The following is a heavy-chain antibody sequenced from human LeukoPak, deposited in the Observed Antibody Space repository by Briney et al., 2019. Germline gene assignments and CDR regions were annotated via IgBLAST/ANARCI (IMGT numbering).Heavy chain of an antibody. D-gene: IGHD3-10*01. Sequence: NLGESLKISCKGSGYSFTSYWIGWVRQMPGKGLEWMGIIYPGDSDTRYSPSFQGQVTISADKSISTAYLQWSSLKASDTAIYYCARGYYGSGSGPGRFDPWGQGTLVTVSS. J-gene: IGHJ5*02. CDR1: GYSFTSYW. CDR2: IYPGDSDT. V-gene: IGHV5-51*01. CDR3: ARGYYGSGSGPGRFDP.